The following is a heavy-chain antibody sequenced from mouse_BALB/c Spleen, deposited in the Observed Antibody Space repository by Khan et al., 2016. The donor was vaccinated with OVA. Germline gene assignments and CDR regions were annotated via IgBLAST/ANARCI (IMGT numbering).Heavy chain of an antibody. CDR2: ISTYYGDA. Sequence: VQLQESGAELVRPGVSVKISCKGSGHKFTDFTMHWVKQSHAMSLEWIGVISTYYGDANYNQKFKDKATMTVDKSSNTAYMDLARLTSEDSAIFYCARGGGGDRFLYWGQGTLVTVSA. CDR3: ARGGGGDRFLY. CDR1: GHKFTDFT. V-gene: IGHV1S137*01. J-gene: IGHJ3*01.